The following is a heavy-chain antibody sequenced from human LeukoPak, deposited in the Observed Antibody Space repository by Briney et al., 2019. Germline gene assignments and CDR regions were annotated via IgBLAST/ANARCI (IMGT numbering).Heavy chain of an antibody. CDR2: IYTSGST. V-gene: IGHV4-4*07. CDR1: GGSISSYY. CDR3: ARDRRNYGSGSYLGY. D-gene: IGHD3-10*01. J-gene: IGHJ4*02. Sequence: SETLSLTCTVSGGSISSYYWSWIRQPAGKGREWIGRIYTSGSTNYNPSLTSRVTMSVDTSKNQFSLKLSSVTAADTAVYYCARDRRNYGSGSYLGYWGQGTLVTVSS.